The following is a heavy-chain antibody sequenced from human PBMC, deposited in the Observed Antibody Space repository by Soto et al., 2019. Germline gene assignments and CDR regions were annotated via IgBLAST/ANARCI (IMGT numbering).Heavy chain of an antibody. CDR1: GGSFSTLG. CDR2: IIPLFGKA. CDR3: ATAHNSGLYFFDY. Sequence: SVKVSCKASGGSFSTLGINWVRQAPGQGLEWMGGIIPLFGKARYAETSQGRVTITADTSTGTAYMEVSSLRSDDTAVFYCATAHNSGLYFFDYCGQGTLVTVSS. J-gene: IGHJ4*02. V-gene: IGHV1-69*06. D-gene: IGHD6-19*01.